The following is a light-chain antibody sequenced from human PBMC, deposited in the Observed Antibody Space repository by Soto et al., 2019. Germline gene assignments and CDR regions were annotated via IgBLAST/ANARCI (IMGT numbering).Light chain of an antibody. CDR3: CSYAGNNIFV. Sequence: QSVLTQPASVSGSLGQSITISCTGSSSDVGTYYFVSWYQQHPGKVPKLMIYEGTKRPSGVSDRFSGSKSGNTASMTISGLQVEDEANYHCCSYAGNNIFVFGTGTKLTVL. J-gene: IGLJ1*01. CDR2: EGT. CDR1: SSDVGTYYF. V-gene: IGLV2-23*01.